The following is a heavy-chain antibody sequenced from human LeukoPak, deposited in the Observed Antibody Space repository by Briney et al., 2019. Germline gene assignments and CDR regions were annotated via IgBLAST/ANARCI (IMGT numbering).Heavy chain of an antibody. Sequence: ASVKVSCKASGYTFTSYDINWVRQATGQGLEWMGWINPNSGGTNYAQKFQGRVTMTRDTSISTAYMELSRLRSDDTAVYYCASARFGSGSYPYWGQGTPVTVSS. V-gene: IGHV1-2*02. CDR1: GYTFTSYD. J-gene: IGHJ4*02. CDR2: INPNSGGT. CDR3: ASARFGSGSYPY. D-gene: IGHD3-10*01.